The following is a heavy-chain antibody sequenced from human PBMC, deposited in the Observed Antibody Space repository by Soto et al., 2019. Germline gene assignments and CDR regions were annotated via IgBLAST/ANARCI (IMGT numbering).Heavy chain of an antibody. D-gene: IGHD3-16*01. CDR2: ISHYSGNT. CDR1: GYIFVNYG. Sequence: QVKLVQSGDAVRKPGSSVKVSCKASGYIFVNYGIAWVRQAPGRGREWMGWISHYSGNTHYASKVQGKLTMTTVTSTSTAYMDLGSLTSADTAVYYCAMVDNYVTSTTQDAWGQGTTFTVSS. V-gene: IGHV1-18*01. J-gene: IGHJ6*02. CDR3: AMVDNYVTSTTQDA.